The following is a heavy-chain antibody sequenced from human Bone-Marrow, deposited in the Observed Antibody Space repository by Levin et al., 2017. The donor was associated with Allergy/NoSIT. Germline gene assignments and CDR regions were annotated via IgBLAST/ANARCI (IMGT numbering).Heavy chain of an antibody. V-gene: IGHV4-34*01. D-gene: IGHD2-2*01. CDR2: INHSGST. Sequence: SQTLSLTCAVYGGSFSGYYWSWIRQPPGKGLEWIGEINHSGSTNYNPSLKSRATISVDTSKNQFSLKLSSVTAADTAVYYCARITSSAKTVPGFDYWGQGTLVTVSS. J-gene: IGHJ4*02. CDR3: ARITSSAKTVPGFDY. CDR1: GGSFSGYY.